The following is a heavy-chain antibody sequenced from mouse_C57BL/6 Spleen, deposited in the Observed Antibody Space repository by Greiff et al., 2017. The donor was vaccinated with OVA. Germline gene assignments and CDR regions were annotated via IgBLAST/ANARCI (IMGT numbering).Heavy chain of an antibody. Sequence: EVKLMESGPGLVKPSQSLSLTCSVTGYSIPSGYYWNWIRQFPGNKLEWMGYISYDGSNNYNPSLKNRISITRDTSKNQFFLKLNSVTTEDTATYYCAIYYDYPYYAMDYWGQGTSVTVSS. CDR1: GYSIPSGYY. V-gene: IGHV3-6*01. CDR2: ISYDGSN. CDR3: AIYYDYPYYAMDY. J-gene: IGHJ4*01. D-gene: IGHD2-4*01.